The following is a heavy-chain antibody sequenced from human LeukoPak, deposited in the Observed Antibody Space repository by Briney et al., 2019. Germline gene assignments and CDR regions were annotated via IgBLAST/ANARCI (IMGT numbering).Heavy chain of an antibody. CDR1: GFTFSTYI. V-gene: IGHV3-21*01. Sequence: GGSLRLSCAASGFTFSTYIMNWVRQTPGKGLEWVSSIGTSTSYIYYADSLKGRFTISRDNAKNSLYLQMNSLRAEDTAVYYCARGGPRDGYDYWGQGTLVTVSS. CDR3: ARGGPRDGYDY. D-gene: IGHD5-18*01. J-gene: IGHJ4*02. CDR2: IGTSTSYI.